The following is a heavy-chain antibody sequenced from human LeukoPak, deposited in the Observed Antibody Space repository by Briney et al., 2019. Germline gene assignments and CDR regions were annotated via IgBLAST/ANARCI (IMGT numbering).Heavy chain of an antibody. D-gene: IGHD1-26*01. CDR2: IKQDGSEK. V-gene: IGHV3-7*01. CDR3: ARSYRRWDQRFDY. Sequence: PGGSLRLSCAASGFTFSSHWMSWVRQAPGKGLEGVANIKQDGSEKYYVDSVKGRFTISRDNAKNSLYLQMNSLRAEDTAVYYCARSYRRWDQRFDYWGQGTLVTVSS. J-gene: IGHJ4*02. CDR1: GFTFSSHW.